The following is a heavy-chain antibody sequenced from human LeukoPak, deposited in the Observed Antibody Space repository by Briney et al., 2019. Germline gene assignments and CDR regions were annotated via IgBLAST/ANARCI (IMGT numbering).Heavy chain of an antibody. J-gene: IGHJ4*02. V-gene: IGHV3-23*01. CDR2: ISGSGGST. Sequence: GGSLRLSCAASGFTFSSYAMSWVRQAPGKGLEWVSVISGSGGSTYYADSVKGRFTISRGNSENTLYLQMNSLRADDTAVYYCAKDPQAAAAPGWFGYWGQGTLVTVSS. D-gene: IGHD6-13*01. CDR3: AKDPQAAAAPGWFGY. CDR1: GFTFSSYA.